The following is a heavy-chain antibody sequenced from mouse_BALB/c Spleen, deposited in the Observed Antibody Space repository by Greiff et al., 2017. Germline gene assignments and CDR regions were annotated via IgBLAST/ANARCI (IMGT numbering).Heavy chain of an antibody. J-gene: IGHJ1*01. D-gene: IGHD2-1*01. CDR2: ISYSGST. V-gene: IGHV3-2*02. Sequence: EVMVEESGPGLVKPSQSLSLTCTVTGYSITSDYAWNWIRQFPGNKLEWMGYISYSGSTSYNPSLKSRISITRDTSKNQFFLQLNSVTTEDTATYYCARYGIWYFDVWGAGTTVTVSS. CDR3: ARYGIWYFDV. CDR1: GYSITSDYA.